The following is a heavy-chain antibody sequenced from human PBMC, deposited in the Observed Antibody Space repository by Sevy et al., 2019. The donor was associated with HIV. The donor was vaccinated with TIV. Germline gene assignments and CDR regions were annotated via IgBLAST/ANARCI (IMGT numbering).Heavy chain of an antibody. V-gene: IGHV4-38-2*01. CDR2: IYHSGST. J-gene: IGHJ3*02. CDR3: ARHHEPYCGGDCYSRGDAFDI. D-gene: IGHD2-21*02. Sequence: KQSQTLSLTCAVSGYSINSGYYWGWIRQPPGKGLEWIGSIYHSGSTYYNPSLKSRVTISVDTSKNQFSLKLSSVTAADTAVYYCARHHEPYCGGDCYSRGDAFDIWGQGTMVTVSS. CDR1: GYSINSGYY.